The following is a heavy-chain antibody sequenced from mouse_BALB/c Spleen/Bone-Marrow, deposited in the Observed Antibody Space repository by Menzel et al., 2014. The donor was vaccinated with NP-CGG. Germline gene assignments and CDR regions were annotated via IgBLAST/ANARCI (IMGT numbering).Heavy chain of an antibody. V-gene: IGHV3-1*02. CDR3: ARRGDYYGNYADY. CDR2: IRYSGST. D-gene: IGHD2-1*01. Sequence: DVQLQESGPDLVKPSQSLSLTCTVTGYSITSGYSWHWIRQFPGNKLEWMGYIRYSGSTNYNPSLKSRISITRDTSKNHFVLQLNSVTTEDTATYYCARRGDYYGNYADYWGQGTSVTVSS. J-gene: IGHJ4*01. CDR1: GYSITSGYS.